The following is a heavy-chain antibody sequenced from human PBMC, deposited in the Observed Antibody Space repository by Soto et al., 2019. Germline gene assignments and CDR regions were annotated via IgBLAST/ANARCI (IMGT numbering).Heavy chain of an antibody. D-gene: IGHD5-12*01. CDR2: INPNSGVT. V-gene: IGHV1-2*04. J-gene: IGHJ6*03. Sequence: QVQLVQSGAEVKEPGASVTGSCRASGDRFTDYYMHWVRQAPGQGLEWMVWINPNSGVTKYAQKFQGWVTMTRDTSIRTVYMQLSRLGFDDTAIYYCARESGGATATLDYYYFYMDVWGTGTTVTVSS. CDR1: GDRFTDYY. CDR3: ARESGGATATLDYYYFYMDV.